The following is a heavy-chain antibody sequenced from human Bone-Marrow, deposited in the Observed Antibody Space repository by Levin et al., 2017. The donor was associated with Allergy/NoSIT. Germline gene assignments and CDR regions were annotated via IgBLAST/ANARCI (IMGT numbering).Heavy chain of an antibody. V-gene: IGHV4-38-2*01. J-gene: IGHJ4*02. CDR2: IYHSGST. D-gene: IGHD2-2*01. CDR3: ARSLHYQYYFDY. CDR1: GYSISSGYY. Sequence: NSSETLSLTCAVSGYSISSGYYWGWIRQPPGKGLEWIGSIYHSGSTYYNPSLKSRVTISVDTSKNQFSLKLSSVTAADTAVYYCARSLHYQYYFDYWGQGTLVTVSS.